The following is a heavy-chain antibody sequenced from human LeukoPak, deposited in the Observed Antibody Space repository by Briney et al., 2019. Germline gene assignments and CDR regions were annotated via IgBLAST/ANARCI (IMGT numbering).Heavy chain of an antibody. J-gene: IGHJ4*02. CDR3: VRHDGRGGATMGALDS. V-gene: IGHV4-39*01. CDR1: AGSISSSSHH. D-gene: IGHD4/OR15-4a*01. Sequence: SETLSLTCAVSAGSISSSSHHWGWIRQSPGKGLEWIGSIYYGRTTYYNPSLNSRVTISVVTSKNQFSLQLNSVTAADTAVYYCVRHDGRGGATMGALDSWGQGSLVTVSS. CDR2: IYYGRTT.